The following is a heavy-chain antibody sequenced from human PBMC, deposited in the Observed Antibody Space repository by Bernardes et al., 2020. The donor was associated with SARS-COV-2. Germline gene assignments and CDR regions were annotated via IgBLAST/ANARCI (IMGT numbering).Heavy chain of an antibody. Sequence: GGSLRLSCAASGFTFSSYCMNWVRQVPGKGLEWVSSISAGGKATYSADSVKGRFTISRDNSQNTVYLQMNSLRAEDTAKYFCAKDKVSYSSDEFDIWGQGKMVTVYS. CDR3: AKDKVSYSSDEFDI. J-gene: IGHJ3*02. V-gene: IGHV3-23*01. CDR1: GFTFSSYC. CDR2: ISAGGKAT. D-gene: IGHD3-10*01.